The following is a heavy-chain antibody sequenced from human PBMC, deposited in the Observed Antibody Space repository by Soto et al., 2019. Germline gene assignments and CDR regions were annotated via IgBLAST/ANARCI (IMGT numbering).Heavy chain of an antibody. V-gene: IGHV3-23*01. Sequence: GGSLRLSCAASGFTFSSYDMSWVRQAPGKGLEWVSFISGDGGGTFNADSVKGRFTISRDSSKNTLYLQMHSLRAEDTAVYYCAKIIPSAATGYWGQGTLVTVSS. J-gene: IGHJ4*02. CDR2: ISGDGGGT. CDR3: AKIIPSAATGY. CDR1: GFTFSSYD. D-gene: IGHD2-15*01.